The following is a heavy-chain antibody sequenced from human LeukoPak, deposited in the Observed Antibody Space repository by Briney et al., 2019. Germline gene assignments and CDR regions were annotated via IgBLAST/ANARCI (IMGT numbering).Heavy chain of an antibody. CDR2: INPNSGGT. V-gene: IGHV1-2*02. Sequence: GASVKVSCKTSGYTFTDYYIHWVRQAPGQGLEWMGWINPNSGGTNSGQKFQGRVTMTRDTSISTAFMELSSLRSDDTAAYYCARDLSGEDFDYWGQGTLVTVSS. J-gene: IGHJ4*02. CDR3: ARDLSGEDFDY. CDR1: GYTFTDYY. D-gene: IGHD2-21*01.